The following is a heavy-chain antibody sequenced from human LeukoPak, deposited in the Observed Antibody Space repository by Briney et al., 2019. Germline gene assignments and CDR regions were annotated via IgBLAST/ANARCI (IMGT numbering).Heavy chain of an antibody. D-gene: IGHD2-15*01. CDR1: GGTFSSYA. Sequence: ASVKVSCKASGGTFSSYAISWVRQAPGQGLEWMGGIIPIFGTANYAQKFQGRVTITADESTSTAYMELSSLRSEDTAVYYCARDIFLCSGGSCYEGNVDYWGQGTLVTVSS. CDR2: IIPIFGTA. CDR3: ARDIFLCSGGSCYEGNVDY. V-gene: IGHV1-69*13. J-gene: IGHJ4*02.